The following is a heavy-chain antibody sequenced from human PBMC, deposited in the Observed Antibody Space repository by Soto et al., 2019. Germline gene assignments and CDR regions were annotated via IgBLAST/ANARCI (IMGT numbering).Heavy chain of an antibody. D-gene: IGHD5-18*01. CDR3: AREGPRYSYGTNGYYYGMDV. V-gene: IGHV4-30-4*01. CDR1: GGSISSGDYY. J-gene: IGHJ6*02. CDR2: IYYSGST. Sequence: KTSETLSLTCTVSGGSISSGDYYWSWIRQPPGKGLEWIGYIYYSGSTYYNPSLKSRVTISVDTSKNQFSLKLSSVTAADTAVYYCAREGPRYSYGTNGYYYGMDVWGQGTTVTVSS.